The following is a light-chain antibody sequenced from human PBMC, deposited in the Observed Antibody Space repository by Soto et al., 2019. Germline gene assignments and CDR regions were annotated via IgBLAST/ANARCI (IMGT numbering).Light chain of an antibody. CDR1: SSDVGAYNY. CDR3: SSYTSSTTL. V-gene: IGLV2-14*01. Sequence: QSALTQPASVSGSPGQSVTISCTGSSSDVGAYNYVSWFQQHPGKAPKLMICEVNNRPSVVSHRFSGSKSGNTASLTISGLQAEDEADYYFSSYTSSTTLFGGGTKLTVL. J-gene: IGLJ2*01. CDR2: EVN.